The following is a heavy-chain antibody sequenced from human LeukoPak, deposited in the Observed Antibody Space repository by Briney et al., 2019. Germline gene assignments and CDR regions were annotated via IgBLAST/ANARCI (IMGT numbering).Heavy chain of an antibody. CDR2: IYYSGST. D-gene: IGHD2-8*01. V-gene: IGHV4-39*07. CDR3: ARDYLMTGWGAFDI. Sequence: PSETLSLTCTVSGGSISSSSYYWGWIRQTPGKGLEWIGSIYYSGSTYYKSSLKSRVTMSVDTSKNQFSLKLSSVTAADTAVYYCARDYLMTGWGAFDIWGQGTMVTVSS. J-gene: IGHJ3*02. CDR1: GGSISSSSYY.